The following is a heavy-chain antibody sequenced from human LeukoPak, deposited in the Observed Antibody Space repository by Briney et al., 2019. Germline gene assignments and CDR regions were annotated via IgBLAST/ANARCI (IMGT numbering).Heavy chain of an antibody. J-gene: IGHJ6*02. D-gene: IGHD1-14*01. CDR1: GYTFTGYY. Sequence: SVKVSCKASGYTFTGYYMHWVRQAPGQGLEWMGWINPNSGGTNYAQKFQGRVTMTRDTSISTAYMELSRLRSDDTAVYYCARSLPEYYYYGMDVWGQGTTVTVSS. CDR2: INPNSGGT. V-gene: IGHV1-2*02. CDR3: ARSLPEYYYYGMDV.